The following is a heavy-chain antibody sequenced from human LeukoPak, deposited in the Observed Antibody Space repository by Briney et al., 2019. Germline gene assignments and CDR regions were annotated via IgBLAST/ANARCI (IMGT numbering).Heavy chain of an antibody. CDR1: GFTFSSYN. Sequence: PGGSLRLSCAASGFTFSSYNMNRVRQAPGKGLEWVSYISTTSSTIYYADSVKGRFTISRDNAKNSLYLQMNSLRAEDTAVYYCARSGSGYLDYWGQGTLVTVSS. D-gene: IGHD6-19*01. CDR2: ISTTSSTI. J-gene: IGHJ4*02. CDR3: ARSGSGYLDY. V-gene: IGHV3-48*01.